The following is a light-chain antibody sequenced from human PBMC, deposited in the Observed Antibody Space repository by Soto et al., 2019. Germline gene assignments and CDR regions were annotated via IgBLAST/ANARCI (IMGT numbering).Light chain of an antibody. CDR1: QGIGNY. CDR3: QKYNSAPRT. Sequence: DIQMTQSPSSLSASLGDRVTITCRASQGIGNYLAWYQLQPGKVPKLLIYAASTLQSGVPSRFSGSGSGTDVTLTNSSLQPEDVATYFCQKYNSAPRTFGQGTKVEI. J-gene: IGKJ1*01. CDR2: AAS. V-gene: IGKV1-27*01.